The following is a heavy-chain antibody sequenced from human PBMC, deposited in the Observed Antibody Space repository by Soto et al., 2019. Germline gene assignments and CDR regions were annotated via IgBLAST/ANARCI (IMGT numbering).Heavy chain of an antibody. J-gene: IGHJ3*02. Sequence: TSETLSLTCTVSGGSISSGDYYWSWIRQPPGKGLEWIGYIYYSGSTYYNPSLKSRVTISVDTSKNQFSLKLSSVTAADTAVYYCATSFLTYCGGDCSAFDSWGQGTRVTVSS. CDR1: GGSISSGDYY. CDR2: IYYSGST. CDR3: ATSFLTYCGGDCSAFDS. D-gene: IGHD2-21*02. V-gene: IGHV4-30-4*01.